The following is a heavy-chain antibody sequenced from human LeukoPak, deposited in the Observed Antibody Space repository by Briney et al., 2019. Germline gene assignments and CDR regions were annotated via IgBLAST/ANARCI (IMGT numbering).Heavy chain of an antibody. Sequence: PSETLSLTCTVSGGSISSGGYYWSWIRQHPGKGLEWIGYIYYSGSTYYNPSLKSRVTISVDTSKNQFSLKLSSVTAADTAVCYCARVVGTMVRGVGNWFDPWGQGTLVTVSS. CDR2: IYYSGST. V-gene: IGHV4-31*03. D-gene: IGHD3-10*01. CDR3: ARVVGTMVRGVGNWFDP. J-gene: IGHJ5*02. CDR1: GGSISSGGYY.